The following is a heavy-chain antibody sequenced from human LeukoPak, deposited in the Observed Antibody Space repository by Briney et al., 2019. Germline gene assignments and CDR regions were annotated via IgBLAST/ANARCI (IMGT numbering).Heavy chain of an antibody. J-gene: IGHJ4*02. CDR3: TRGSEWTSGVSDY. V-gene: IGHV3-21*01. CDR2: ISGSSYYI. D-gene: IGHD3-3*01. Sequence: GGSLRLSCAASGFTFSSYSMNWVRQAPGKGLEWVSSISGSSYYIYYADSVKGRFTISRDNAKNSLYLQMNSLRAEDTAVYYCTRGSEWTSGVSDYWGQGTLVTVSS. CDR1: GFTFSSYS.